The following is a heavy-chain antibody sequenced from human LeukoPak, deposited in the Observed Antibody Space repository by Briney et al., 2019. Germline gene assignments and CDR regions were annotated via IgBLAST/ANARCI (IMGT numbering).Heavy chain of an antibody. V-gene: IGHV1-2*02. CDR1: GYTFTGYY. Sequence: GASVKVPCKASGYTFTGYYMHWVRQAPGQGLEWMGWINPNSGGTNYAQKFQGRVTMTRDTSISTAYMELSRLRSDDTAVYYCARAGTWYYYYMDVWGKGTTVTVSS. CDR2: INPNSGGT. CDR3: ARAGTWYYYYMDV. J-gene: IGHJ6*03.